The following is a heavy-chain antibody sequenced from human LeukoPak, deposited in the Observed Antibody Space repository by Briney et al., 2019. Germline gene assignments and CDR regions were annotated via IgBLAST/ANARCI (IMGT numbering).Heavy chain of an antibody. Sequence: ASVKVSCKASGYTFTSYDINWVRQATGQGLEWMGWMNPKSGDTGYAQKFQGRVTMTRSTSISTAYMELSSLRSEDTAVYYCASGYSPFFVDYWGQGTLVTVSS. V-gene: IGHV1-8*01. CDR1: GYTFTSYD. D-gene: IGHD2-21*01. CDR3: ASGYSPFFVDY. J-gene: IGHJ4*02. CDR2: MNPKSGDT.